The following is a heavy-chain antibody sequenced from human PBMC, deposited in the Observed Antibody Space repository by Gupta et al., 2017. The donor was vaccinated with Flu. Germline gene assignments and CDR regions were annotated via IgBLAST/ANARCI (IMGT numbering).Heavy chain of an antibody. V-gene: IGHV4-39*01. J-gene: IGHJ4*02. CDR2: IYYSGST. CDR3: ARHDSSGYSAHFDY. CDR1: GGSISSSSYY. Sequence: QLQLQESGPGLVKPSETLSLTCTVSGGSISSSSYYWGWIRQPPGKGLEWIGSIYYSGSTYYNPSLKSRVTISVDTSKNQFSLKLSSVTAADTAVYYCARHDSSGYSAHFDYWGQGTLVTVSS. D-gene: IGHD3-22*01.